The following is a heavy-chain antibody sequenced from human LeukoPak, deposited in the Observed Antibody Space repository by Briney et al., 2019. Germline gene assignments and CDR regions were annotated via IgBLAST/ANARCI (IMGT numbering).Heavy chain of an antibody. CDR1: GFAFSDYS. Sequence: GSLRLSCAASGFAFSDYSMNWARQAPGKGLEWVSYISSSDNTIHYADSVKGRFTISRDNAKNSLYLEMNSLRDEDTAVYYCARVHRGYSYGRLDYWGQGTLVTVSS. D-gene: IGHD5-18*01. CDR3: ARVHRGYSYGRLDY. J-gene: IGHJ4*02. CDR2: ISSSDNTI. V-gene: IGHV3-48*02.